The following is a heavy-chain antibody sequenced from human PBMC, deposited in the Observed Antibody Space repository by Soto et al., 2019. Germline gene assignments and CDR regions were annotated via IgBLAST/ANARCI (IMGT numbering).Heavy chain of an antibody. CDR3: AKIAGSDSSGYALDY. D-gene: IGHD3-22*01. V-gene: IGHV3-30*18. CDR1: GFTFSSYG. J-gene: IGHJ4*02. CDR2: ISYDGSNK. Sequence: GGSLRLSCAASGFTFSSYGMHWVRQAPGKGLEWVAVISYDGSNKYYADSVKGRFTISRDNSKNTLCLQMNSLRAEDTAVYYCAKIAGSDSSGYALDYWGQGTLVTVSS.